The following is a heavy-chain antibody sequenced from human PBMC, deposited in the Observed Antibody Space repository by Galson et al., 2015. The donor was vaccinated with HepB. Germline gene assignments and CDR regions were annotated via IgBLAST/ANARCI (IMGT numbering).Heavy chain of an antibody. CDR3: AKEYYDSSPMDD. D-gene: IGHD3-22*01. Sequence: SVKVSCKASGYTLTSYAIHWVRQAPGQRPEWMGWINGGNGNTKYSQKFQGRVTITRDTSANTAYMELSSLRSEDTAVYYCAKEYYDSSPMDDWGQGTLVTVSS. CDR2: INGGNGNT. J-gene: IGHJ4*02. V-gene: IGHV1-3*01. CDR1: GYTLTSYA.